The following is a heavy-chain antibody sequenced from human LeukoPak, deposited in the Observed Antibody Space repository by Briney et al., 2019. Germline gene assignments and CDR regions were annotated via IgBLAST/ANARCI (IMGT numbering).Heavy chain of an antibody. D-gene: IGHD3-22*01. CDR2: INSSSSYI. CDR1: GFTFSSYS. Sequence: GSLRLSCAASGFTFSSYSMNWVRQAPGKGLEWVSCINSSSSYIYYADSVKGRFTISKDNAKNSLYLQMNSLRAEDTAVYYCARPPGYYYDSSDWGQGTLVTV. CDR3: ARPPGYYYDSSD. J-gene: IGHJ4*02. V-gene: IGHV3-21*01.